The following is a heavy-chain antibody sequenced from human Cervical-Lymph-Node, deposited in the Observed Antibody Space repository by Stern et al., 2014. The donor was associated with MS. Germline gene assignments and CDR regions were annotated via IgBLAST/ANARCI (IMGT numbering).Heavy chain of an antibody. Sequence: VQLVQSGAEVTKPGSSVKVSCKASVGTFSKFPSSWVRQAPGQGLEWMRGIFPVFGTPTYAQEFRGRVTITADVSTSTVYMELSSLRSDDTAVYYCALSSETSDRWYSLGYDLWGQGTLVTVSS. V-gene: IGHV1-69*01. J-gene: IGHJ5*02. D-gene: IGHD6-13*01. CDR3: ALSSETSDRWYSLGYDL. CDR1: VGTFSKFP. CDR2: IFPVFGTP.